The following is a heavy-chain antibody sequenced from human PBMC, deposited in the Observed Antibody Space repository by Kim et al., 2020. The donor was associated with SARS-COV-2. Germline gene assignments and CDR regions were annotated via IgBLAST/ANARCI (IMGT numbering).Heavy chain of an antibody. CDR2: ISRSGTTK. J-gene: IGHJ3*02. CDR1: GFTFSSYE. V-gene: IGHV3-48*03. Sequence: GGSLRLSCAASGFTFSSYEMNWVRQAPGKGLEWVSYISRSGTTKYYADSVKGRFTISRDNAKNSLYLQMNSLRAEDTPVYYCAREVPQTPDAFDIWGQGTMVTVSS. CDR3: AREVPQTPDAFDI.